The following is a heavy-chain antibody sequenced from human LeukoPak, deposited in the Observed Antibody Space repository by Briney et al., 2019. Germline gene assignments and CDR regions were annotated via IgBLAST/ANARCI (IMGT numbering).Heavy chain of an antibody. J-gene: IGHJ4*02. Sequence: PSETLSLTCTVSGGSISSSSYYWGCIRYPPGKGLEWIGSIYYSGSTYYNPSLKSRVTISVDTSKNQFSLKRSSVTAADTAVYYCARLYRSGWYYFDYWGQGTLVTVSS. CDR1: GGSISSSSYY. CDR2: IYYSGST. V-gene: IGHV4-39*01. D-gene: IGHD6-19*01. CDR3: ARLYRSGWYYFDY.